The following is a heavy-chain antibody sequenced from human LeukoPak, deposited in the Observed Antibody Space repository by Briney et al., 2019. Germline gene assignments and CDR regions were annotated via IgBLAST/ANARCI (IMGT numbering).Heavy chain of an antibody. CDR1: GFTFSSYE. V-gene: IGHV3-48*03. CDR2: ISSSGSTI. Sequence: GGSLRLSCAASGFTFSSYEMNWVRQAPGKGLEWVSYISSSGSTIYYADSVKGRFTISRDNAKNSLYLQMNSLRAEDTAVYYCARARGYSGYDGGSVDYWGQGTLVTVSS. CDR3: ARARGYSGYDGGSVDY. D-gene: IGHD5-12*01. J-gene: IGHJ4*02.